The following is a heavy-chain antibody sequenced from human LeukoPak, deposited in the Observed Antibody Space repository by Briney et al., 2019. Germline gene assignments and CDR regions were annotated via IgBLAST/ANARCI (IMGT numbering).Heavy chain of an antibody. J-gene: IGHJ3*02. CDR2: MNPNSGNT. CDR3: ARGRERWLQQDAFDI. Sequence: ASVKVSCKASGYTFTSYDINWVRQATGQGLEWMGWMNPNSGNTGYAQKFQGRVTMTTNTSTSTAYMELRSLRSDDTAVYYCARGRERWLQQDAFDIWGQGTMVTVSS. D-gene: IGHD5-24*01. CDR1: GYTFTSYD. V-gene: IGHV1-8*01.